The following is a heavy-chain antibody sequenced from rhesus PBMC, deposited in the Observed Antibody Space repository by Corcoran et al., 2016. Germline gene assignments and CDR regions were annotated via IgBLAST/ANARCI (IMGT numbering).Heavy chain of an antibody. J-gene: IGHJ4*01. V-gene: IGHV4-160*01. D-gene: IGHD3-40*01. CDR3: TRDFDYDFDY. CDR1: GYSISSNY. Sequence: QVQLQESGPGLVKPSETLSLTCAVSGYSISSNYWSWIRQPPGKGLEWIGYIYGSDGSTYYTPSLKSRVTISTDTSKNHFSLKLTSVTAADTAVYYCTRDFDYDFDYWGQGVLVTVSS. CDR2: IYGSDGST.